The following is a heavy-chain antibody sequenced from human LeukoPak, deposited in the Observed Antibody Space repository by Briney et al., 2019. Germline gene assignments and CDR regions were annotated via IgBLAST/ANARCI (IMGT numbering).Heavy chain of an antibody. CDR3: AKSTQYYYYYYMDV. Sequence: PGGSLRLSCAASGFTFSSYGMSWVRQAPGKGLEWVSAISGSGGSTYYADSVKGRFTISRDNSKNTLYLQMNSLRAEGTAVYYCAKSTQYYYYYYMDVWGKGTTVTISS. CDR1: GFTFSSYG. CDR2: ISGSGGST. V-gene: IGHV3-23*01. J-gene: IGHJ6*03.